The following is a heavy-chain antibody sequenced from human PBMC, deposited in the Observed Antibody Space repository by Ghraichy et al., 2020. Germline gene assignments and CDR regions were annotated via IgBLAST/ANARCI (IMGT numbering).Heavy chain of an antibody. Sequence: GGSLRLSCAASGFTFSSYDMCWVRQVPGKGLEWVSGIGKAGDTHYLDSVKGRFTISRENAKNSLYLQMNSLREGDTAVYYCARDPSGWGLDVWGQGTTVTVS. CDR2: IGKAGDT. V-gene: IGHV3-13*04. D-gene: IGHD6-19*01. CDR3: ARDPSGWGLDV. CDR1: GFTFSSYD. J-gene: IGHJ6*02.